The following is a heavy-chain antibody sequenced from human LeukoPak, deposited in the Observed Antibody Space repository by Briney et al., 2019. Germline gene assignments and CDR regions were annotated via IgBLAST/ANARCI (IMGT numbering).Heavy chain of an antibody. CDR2: ISSDGSST. D-gene: IGHD1-26*01. CDR3: ARGESASYYY. V-gene: IGHV3-74*01. J-gene: IGHJ4*02. Sequence: GGSLRLSCAASGFTFSGYWMHWVRQAPGKGLVWVSRISSDGSSTSYADSVKGRFTISRDNAKNTLYLQMTSLRAEDTAVYYCARGESASYYYWGQGTLVTVSS. CDR1: GFTFSGYW.